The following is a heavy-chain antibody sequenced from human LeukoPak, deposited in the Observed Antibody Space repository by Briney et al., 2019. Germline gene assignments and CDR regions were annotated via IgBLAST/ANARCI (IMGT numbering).Heavy chain of an antibody. CDR2: IKEDGSEE. CDR3: ARVTNPEWLDP. J-gene: IGHJ5*02. Sequence: GGSLRLSCAASGFTFSSYWMSWVRQAPGRGLEWVANIKEDGSEEVYVDSLKGRFTISRDNAKNSLYLQMNSLRADDTAVYYCARVTNPEWLDPWGQGTLVTVSS. CDR1: GFTFSSYW. V-gene: IGHV3-7*05. D-gene: IGHD3-3*01.